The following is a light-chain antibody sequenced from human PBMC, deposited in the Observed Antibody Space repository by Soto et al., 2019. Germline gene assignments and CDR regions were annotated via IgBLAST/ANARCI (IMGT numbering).Light chain of an antibody. CDR1: QSVNSH. CDR3: QQVSIWPRT. V-gene: IGKV3-11*01. Sequence: EIVLTQSPATLSLSPGERATLSCRASQSVNSHLAWYQQKPGQAPRLLIYDASNRATGIPARFSASGSGTDFTLTISSLEPEDFAVYYCQQVSIWPRTFGQGTKVEIK. CDR2: DAS. J-gene: IGKJ2*02.